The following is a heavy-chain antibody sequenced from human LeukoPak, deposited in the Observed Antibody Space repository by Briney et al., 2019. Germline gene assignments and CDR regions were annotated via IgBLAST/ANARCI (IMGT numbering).Heavy chain of an antibody. CDR3: AKDGRPEGMDV. CDR2: ISYDGSDK. V-gene: IGHV3-30*18. Sequence: GSSLTLSCAASGFTFSSYGMHGVRQAPDKGLDWVAVISYDGSDKYYADSVKGRFTISRDNSKNTLYLQMNSLRTEDTAVYYCAKDGRPEGMDVWGQGTTVTVSS. J-gene: IGHJ6*02. CDR1: GFTFSSYG.